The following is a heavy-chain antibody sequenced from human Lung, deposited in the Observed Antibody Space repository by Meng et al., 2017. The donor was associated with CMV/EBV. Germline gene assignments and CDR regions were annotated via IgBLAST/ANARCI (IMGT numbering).Heavy chain of an antibody. Sequence: GXXLVXPTQTLTLTCTVSGFSRSNARMGVSWIRQPPGKALEWLADIFSNDEKSYKTSLQSRLTISKDTSKSQVVLMMTSMDPVDTGTYYCARTGDIVGRPLDYWGQGXLVTVSS. V-gene: IGHV2-26*01. CDR3: ARTGDIVGRPLDY. D-gene: IGHD6-6*01. CDR1: GFSRSNARMG. CDR2: IFSNDEK. J-gene: IGHJ4*02.